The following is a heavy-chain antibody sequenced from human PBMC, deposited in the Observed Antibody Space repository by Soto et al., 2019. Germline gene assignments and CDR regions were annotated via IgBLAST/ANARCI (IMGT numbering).Heavy chain of an antibody. CDR2: ISAYNGNT. J-gene: IGHJ5*02. V-gene: IGHV1-18*01. CDR3: AIDWNPISVFGVVIIVSPWFDP. CDR1: GYTFTSYG. Sequence: ASVKVSCKASGYTFTSYGISWVRQAPGQGLEWMGWISAYNGNTNYAQKLQGRVTMTTDTSTSTAYMELRSLRSDDTAVYYCAIDWNPISVFGVVIIVSPWFDPWGQGTLVTVSS. D-gene: IGHD3-3*01.